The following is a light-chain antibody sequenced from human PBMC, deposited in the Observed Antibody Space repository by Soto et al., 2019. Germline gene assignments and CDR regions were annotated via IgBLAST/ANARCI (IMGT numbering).Light chain of an antibody. Sequence: EIVLTQSPGTLSLSPGESATLSCGARESVSSSYLAWYQQKPGQAPRLLIYGATTRLRGVPDRFSGSGSGTDVTLTISRLEPEDFAVYYCQQYGSSPFTVGPGTKVDI. J-gene: IGKJ3*01. CDR1: ESVSSSY. CDR3: QQYGSSPFT. V-gene: IGKV3-20*01. CDR2: GAT.